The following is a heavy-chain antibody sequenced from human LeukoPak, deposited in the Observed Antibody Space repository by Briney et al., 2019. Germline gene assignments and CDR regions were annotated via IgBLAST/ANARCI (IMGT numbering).Heavy chain of an antibody. CDR1: GGSFSGYY. D-gene: IGHD6-19*01. J-gene: IGHJ6*03. CDR2: INHSGST. V-gene: IGHV4-34*01. CDR3: ARHGRGSGWYTGYYYYYMDV. Sequence: PSETLSLICAVYGGSFSGYYWSWIRQPPGKGLEWIGEINHSGSTNYNPSLKSRVTISVDTSKNQFSLKLSSVTAADTAVYYCARHGRGSGWYTGYYYYYMDVWGKGTTVTISS.